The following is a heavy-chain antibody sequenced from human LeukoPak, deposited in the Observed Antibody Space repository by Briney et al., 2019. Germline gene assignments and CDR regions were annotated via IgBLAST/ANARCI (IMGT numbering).Heavy chain of an antibody. CDR1: GFTFSTYE. J-gene: IGHJ4*02. V-gene: IGHV3-21*01. Sequence: GESLKISCAASGFTFSTYEASWVRQAPGKGLEWVASISSSTTYIYYADSLKGRFTISRDDAKNSLYLQMSSLRAEDTAVYYCAREVIGGNSAWGQGTLVTVSS. CDR2: ISSSTTYI. CDR3: AREVIGGNSA. D-gene: IGHD4-23*01.